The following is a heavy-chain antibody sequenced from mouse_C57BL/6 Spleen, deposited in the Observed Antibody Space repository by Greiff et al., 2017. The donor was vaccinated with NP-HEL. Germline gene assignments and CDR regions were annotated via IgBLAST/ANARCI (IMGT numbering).Heavy chain of an antibody. CDR1: GYTFTDYY. D-gene: IGHD4-1*01. Sequence: VQLQQSGPELVKPGASVKISCKASGYTFTDYYMNWVKQSHGKSLEWIGDINPNNGGTSYNQKFKGKATLTVDKSSSTAYMELRSLTSEDSAVYYCARPANWDDYWGQGTTLTVSS. V-gene: IGHV1-26*01. CDR3: ARPANWDDY. CDR2: INPNNGGT. J-gene: IGHJ2*01.